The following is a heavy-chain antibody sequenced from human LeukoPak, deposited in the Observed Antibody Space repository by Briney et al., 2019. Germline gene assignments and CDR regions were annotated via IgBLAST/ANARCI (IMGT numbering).Heavy chain of an antibody. J-gene: IGHJ6*02. V-gene: IGHV4-59*01. CDR3: AREIGAAAGYYYYGMDV. D-gene: IGHD6-13*01. Sequence: SETLSLTCTVSGGSISSYYWSWIRRPPGKGLEWIGYIYYSGSTNYNPSLKSRVTISVDTSKNQFSLKLSSVTAADTAVYYCAREIGAAAGYYYYGMDVWGQGTTVTVSS. CDR1: GGSISSYY. CDR2: IYYSGST.